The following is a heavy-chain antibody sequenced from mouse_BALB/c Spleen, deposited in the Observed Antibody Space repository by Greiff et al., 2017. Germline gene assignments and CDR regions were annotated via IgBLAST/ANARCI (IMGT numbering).Heavy chain of an antibody. CDR1: GYSITSDYA. V-gene: IGHV3-2*02. J-gene: IGHJ4*01. CDR2: ISYSGST. CDR3: ARNYDYDVGYAMDY. Sequence: EVKLMESGPGLVKPSQSLSLTCTVTGYSITSDYAWNWIRQFPGNKLEWMGYISYSGSTSYNPSLKSRISITRDTSKNQFFLQLNSVTTEDTATYYCARNYDYDVGYAMDYWGQGTSVTVSS. D-gene: IGHD2-4*01.